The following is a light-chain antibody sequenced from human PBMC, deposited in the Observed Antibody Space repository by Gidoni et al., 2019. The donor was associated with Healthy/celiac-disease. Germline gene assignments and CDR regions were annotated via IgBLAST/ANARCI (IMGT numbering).Light chain of an antibody. V-gene: IGKV3-20*01. CDR1: QSVSSSY. CDR2: GAS. Sequence: GRATLSCRASQSVSSSYLAWYQQKPGQAPRLLIYGASSRATGIPDRFSGSGSGTDFTLTISRLEPEDFAVYYCQQYGSSPPTFGQGTKLAIK. CDR3: QQYGSSPPT. J-gene: IGKJ2*01.